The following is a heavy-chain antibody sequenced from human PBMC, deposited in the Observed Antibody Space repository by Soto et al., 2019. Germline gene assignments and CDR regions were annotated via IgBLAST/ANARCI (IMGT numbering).Heavy chain of an antibody. D-gene: IGHD1-26*01. CDR2: INWDGSQT. V-gene: IGHV3-43*01. CDR1: GLNFDDYT. Sequence: PGESLKISCAASGLNFDDYTMYWVRRAPGKGLEWVSLINWDGSQTYYADSVRGRFTISRDNRKFSLYLQMNNLRSEDSALYYCVKGDDVGPYDNWGPGTLVTVSS. CDR3: VKGDDVGPYDN. J-gene: IGHJ4*02.